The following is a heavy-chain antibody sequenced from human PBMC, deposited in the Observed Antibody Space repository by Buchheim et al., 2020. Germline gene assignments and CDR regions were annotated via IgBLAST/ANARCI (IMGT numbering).Heavy chain of an antibody. D-gene: IGHD2-15*01. CDR2: IKEDGSEQ. CDR1: GFTINTYW. Sequence: EVQLVESGGGLVQPGGSLRLSCAASGFTINTYWMTWVRQAPGKGLEWVANIKEDGSEQYYVDSVKGRFPLPRDTSKYSLYLQMNSLTAEDTAGYFCVRAGGWRGGDYWGQGTL. J-gene: IGHJ4*02. V-gene: IGHV3-7*01. CDR3: VRAGGWRGGDY.